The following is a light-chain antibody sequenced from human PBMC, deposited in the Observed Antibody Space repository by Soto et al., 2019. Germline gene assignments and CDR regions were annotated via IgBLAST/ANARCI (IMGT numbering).Light chain of an antibody. CDR1: SSNIGGYNV. CDR2: EGI. J-gene: IGLJ1*01. Sequence: QAALTQPASVSGSAAQSITISCSVTSSNIGGYNVVYWYQQHPGKAPKVIVYEGIKRPSGVSDRFSGSTSGSTASLTISGLQAEDEAEYYCCSYVGATTYVFGSGTKVTV. CDR3: CSYVGATTYV. V-gene: IGLV2-23*01.